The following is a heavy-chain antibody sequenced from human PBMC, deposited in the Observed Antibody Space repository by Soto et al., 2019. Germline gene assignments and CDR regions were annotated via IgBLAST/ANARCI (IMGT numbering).Heavy chain of an antibody. J-gene: IGHJ4*02. CDR1: GFTFSSYW. CDR3: VRGTNGWNGVDY. D-gene: IGHD2-8*01. V-gene: IGHV3-74*01. CDR2: IDSDGSPT. Sequence: EVQLVESGGGQVQPGGSLRLSCAVSGFTFSSYWMHWVRQAPGKGLEWVSKIDSDGSPTTYADSVKGRFTISRDNAKNTLYLQMDSLRAEDTAVYFCVRGTNGWNGVDYWGQGTLATVSS.